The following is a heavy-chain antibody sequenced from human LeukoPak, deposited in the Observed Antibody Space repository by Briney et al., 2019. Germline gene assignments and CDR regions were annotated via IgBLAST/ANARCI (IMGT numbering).Heavy chain of an antibody. CDR3: ARGAGWGGYSRYYMDV. J-gene: IGHJ6*03. CDR1: GYTFTDSY. V-gene: IGHV1-2*02. D-gene: IGHD2-15*01. Sequence: ASVKVSCKTSGYTFTDSYIHWVRQAPGQGLEWTGWINPNTGGTDYGQNFQGRLTMTRDTLISTAYMELTRLTSDDTAIYCCARGAGWGGYSRYYMDVWGKGTTVTVSS. CDR2: INPNTGGT.